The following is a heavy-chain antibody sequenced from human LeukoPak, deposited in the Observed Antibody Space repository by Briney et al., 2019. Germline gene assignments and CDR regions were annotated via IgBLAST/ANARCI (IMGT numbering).Heavy chain of an antibody. CDR1: GFTFSSYW. D-gene: IGHD2-8*01. Sequence: GGSLRLSCAASGFTFSSYWMSWVRQAPGKGLEWVANIKQDGSEKNCVDSVRGRFTTSRDNAKNSLYLQMNSLRAEDTAVYYCGRRRGMGSLDYWGQGTLVTVSS. V-gene: IGHV3-7*03. J-gene: IGHJ4*02. CDR3: GRRRGMGSLDY. CDR2: IKQDGSEK.